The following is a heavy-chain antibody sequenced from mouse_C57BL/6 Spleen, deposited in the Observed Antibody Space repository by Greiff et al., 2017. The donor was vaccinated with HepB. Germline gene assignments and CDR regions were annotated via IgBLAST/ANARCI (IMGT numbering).Heavy chain of an antibody. Sequence: DVKLVESGGGLVKPGGSLKLSCAASGFTFSSYAMSWVRQTPEKRLEWVATISDGGSYTYYPDNVKGRFTISRDNAKNNLYLQMSHLKSEDTAMYYCAVITTVVAKKVFDYWGQGTTLTVSS. V-gene: IGHV5-4*03. CDR2: ISDGGSYT. CDR1: GFTFSSYA. J-gene: IGHJ2*01. CDR3: AVITTVVAKKVFDY. D-gene: IGHD1-1*01.